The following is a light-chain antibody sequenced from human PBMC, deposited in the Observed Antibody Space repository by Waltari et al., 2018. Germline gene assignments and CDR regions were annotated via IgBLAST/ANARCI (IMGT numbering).Light chain of an antibody. V-gene: IGKV3-15*01. Sequence: EIVMTQSPATLSVSPGERATLPCRASQSVSSNLAWFQQKRGQAPRLLFYGASTRATGVPARFSGSGSGTDFTLTISSLQSEDLAVYYCQQYHDWPRTFGQGTKVEIK. CDR1: QSVSSN. CDR2: GAS. J-gene: IGKJ1*01. CDR3: QQYHDWPRT.